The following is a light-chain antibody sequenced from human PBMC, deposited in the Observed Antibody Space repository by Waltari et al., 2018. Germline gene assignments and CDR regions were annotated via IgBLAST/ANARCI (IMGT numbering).Light chain of an antibody. CDR1: QSVTNY. Sequence: DIVLTQSPAILSLSPGERASLPCRASQSVTNYLAWYQQKPGQAPRLLIYDTSNRATGIPARFSGSGFGTDVTLTISSLEPEDFAVYYCQQRRDWPLTFGGGTKVEIK. CDR2: DTS. J-gene: IGKJ4*01. CDR3: QQRRDWPLT. V-gene: IGKV3-11*01.